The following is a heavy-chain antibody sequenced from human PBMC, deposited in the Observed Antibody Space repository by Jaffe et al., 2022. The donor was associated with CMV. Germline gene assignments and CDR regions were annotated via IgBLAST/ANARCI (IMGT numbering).Heavy chain of an antibody. Sequence: QLQLQESGPGLVKPSETLSLTCTVSGGSISSSSYYWGWIRQPPGKGLEWIGSIYYSGSTYYNPSLKSRVTISVDTSKNQFSLKLSSVTAADTAVYYCARHPEKQQLMYYYMDVWGKGTTVTVSS. V-gene: IGHV4-39*01. D-gene: IGHD6-13*01. CDR3: ARHPEKQQLMYYYMDV. J-gene: IGHJ6*03. CDR1: GGSISSSSYY. CDR2: IYYSGST.